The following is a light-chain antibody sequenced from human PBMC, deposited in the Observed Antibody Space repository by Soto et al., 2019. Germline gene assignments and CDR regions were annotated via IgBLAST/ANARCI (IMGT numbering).Light chain of an antibody. J-gene: IGLJ1*01. CDR3: GTWDSTLSGV. Sequence: QSVLTQPPSVSAAPGQTVTISCSGSSSNIGNNYVSWYQHLPGAAPKLIIYDNDKRSSGIPDRFSGSKSGTSATLDITGLQTGDEADYYCGTWDSTLSGVFGTGTKLTV. CDR1: SSNIGNNY. CDR2: DND. V-gene: IGLV1-51*01.